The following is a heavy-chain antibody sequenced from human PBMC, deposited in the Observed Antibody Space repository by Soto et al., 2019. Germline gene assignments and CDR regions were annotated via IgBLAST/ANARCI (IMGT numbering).Heavy chain of an antibody. D-gene: IGHD2-2*01. V-gene: IGHV5-51*01. Sequence: GESLKISCKGSGFTFTSYWIAWVRQMPGKGLEWMGIIYPGDSDSSYSPSFQGQVTISADKSINTAYLHWSSLKASDIAIYYCAKHEGYCSTTTCSNFDYWGQGTLVTVSS. J-gene: IGHJ4*02. CDR2: IYPGDSDS. CDR3: AKHEGYCSTTTCSNFDY. CDR1: GFTFTSYW.